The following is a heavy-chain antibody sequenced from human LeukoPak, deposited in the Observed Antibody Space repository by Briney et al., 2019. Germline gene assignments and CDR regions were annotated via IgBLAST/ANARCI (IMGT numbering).Heavy chain of an antibody. V-gene: IGHV4-59*01. Sequence: SETLSLTCTVSGGSISSYYWSWIRQPPGRGLEWIGYIYYSGYTNYNPSLKSRVTISVDTSKNQFSLKLTSVTAADTAVYYCARGTISMDVWGRGTTVTISS. D-gene: IGHD3-9*01. CDR3: ARGTISMDV. CDR1: GGSISSYY. CDR2: IYYSGYT. J-gene: IGHJ6*03.